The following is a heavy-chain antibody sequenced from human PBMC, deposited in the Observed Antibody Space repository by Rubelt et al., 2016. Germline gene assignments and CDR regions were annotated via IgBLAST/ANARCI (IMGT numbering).Heavy chain of an antibody. CDR2: ISYDGSNT. J-gene: IGHJ1*01. V-gene: IGHV3-30*03. Sequence: QVQLVESGGGVVQPGRSLRLSCAASGFTFSSYGMHWVRQAPGTGLEWVAVISYDGSNTYYADSVKGRFTISRDNSKNTLYLKMNRLGAEDKAVYHCSWLQPAEHFHQWGQGTLVTVSS. CDR3: SWLQPAEHFHQ. CDR1: GFTFSSYG. D-gene: IGHD5-18*01.